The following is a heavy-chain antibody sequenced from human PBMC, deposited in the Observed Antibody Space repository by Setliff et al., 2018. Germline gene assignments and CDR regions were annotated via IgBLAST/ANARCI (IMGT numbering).Heavy chain of an antibody. CDR3: RYWSGYYNNDY. CDR2: INDSGTT. V-gene: IGHV4-34*01. D-gene: IGHD3-3*01. Sequence: SETLSLTCTVYGGSFSNYYWGWIRQSPGKGLEWIGEINDSGTTNYSPSLKSRVTISLDASTNQFSLKLRSVSAADTAVYYCRYWSGYYNNDYRGQGTLVTVPQ. CDR1: GGSFSNYY. J-gene: IGHJ4*02.